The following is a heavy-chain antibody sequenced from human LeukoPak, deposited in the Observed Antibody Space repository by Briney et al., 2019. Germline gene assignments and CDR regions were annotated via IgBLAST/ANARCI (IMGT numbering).Heavy chain of an antibody. CDR1: GGSISSYY. CDR2: IYYSGST. D-gene: IGHD6-13*01. V-gene: IGHV4-59*12. CDR3: ARDGAAAGFRSMFDY. J-gene: IGHJ4*02. Sequence: SETLSLTCTVSGGSISSYYWSWIRQPPGKGLEWIGYIYYSGSTNYNPSLKSRVTISVDTSKNQFSLKLSSVTAADTAVYYCARDGAAAGFRSMFDYWGQGTLVTVSS.